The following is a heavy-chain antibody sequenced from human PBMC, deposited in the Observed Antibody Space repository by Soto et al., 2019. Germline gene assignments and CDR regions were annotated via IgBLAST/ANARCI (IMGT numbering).Heavy chain of an antibody. D-gene: IGHD3-3*01. CDR1: GFTFISYA. J-gene: IGHJ6*02. CDR2: ISGSGGST. Sequence: GGSLRLSCAASGFTFISYAMSWVRQAPGKGLEWVSGISGSGGSTYYADSVKGRFTISRDNSKKTLYLQMTSLRAEDTAVYYCAKAIFGVVIPPNGMDVWGQGTTVTVSS. CDR3: AKAIFGVVIPPNGMDV. V-gene: IGHV3-23*01.